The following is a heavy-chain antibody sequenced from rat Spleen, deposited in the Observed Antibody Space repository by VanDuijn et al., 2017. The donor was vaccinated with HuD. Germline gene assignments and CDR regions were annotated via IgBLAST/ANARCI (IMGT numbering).Heavy chain of an antibody. D-gene: IGHD1-2*01. Sequence: EVQLVESGGGLVQPGRSLKLSCIASGFTFNNYWMTWIRQAPGKGLEWVASISPSGASTHYRDSVKGRFTISRDNAKSTLYLQMDSLRSEDTATYYCARGPYYSSYIYFYVMDAWGQGASVTVSS. CDR3: ARGPYYSSYIYFYVMDA. J-gene: IGHJ4*01. V-gene: IGHV5-31*01. CDR2: ISPSGAST. CDR1: GFTFNNYW.